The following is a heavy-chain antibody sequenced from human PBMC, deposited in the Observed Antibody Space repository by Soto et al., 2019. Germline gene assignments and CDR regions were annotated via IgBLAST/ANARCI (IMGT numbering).Heavy chain of an antibody. V-gene: IGHV4-59*08. CDR2: IFYSGST. J-gene: IGHJ5*02. Sequence: SETLSLTCTVSGGSISSYYWSWSRQPPWKGLEWIGCIFYSGSTNYNPSLKSRVTLSIATSKNQFSLRLSSVTAADTAVYYCARQDHYNWFDPWGQGTLVTVSS. CDR3: ARQDHYNWFDP. CDR1: GGSISSYY.